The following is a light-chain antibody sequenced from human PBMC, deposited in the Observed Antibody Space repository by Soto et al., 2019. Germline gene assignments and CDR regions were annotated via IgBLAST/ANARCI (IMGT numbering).Light chain of an antibody. CDR2: GAS. Sequence: EIVLTQSPGSLSLSPGERATLSCRASQSVSSYLAWYQQKPGQAPRLLISGASSRATGFPDRFSGSGSGTDCRLSVSRVEREDSAVYYCQQYSSPRPTFGQGTKVEIK. V-gene: IGKV3-20*01. CDR3: QQYSSPRPT. CDR1: QSVSSY. J-gene: IGKJ1*01.